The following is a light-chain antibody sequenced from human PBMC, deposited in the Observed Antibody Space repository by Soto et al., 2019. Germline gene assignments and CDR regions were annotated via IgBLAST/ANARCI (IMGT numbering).Light chain of an antibody. CDR3: QNYDSAPWT. J-gene: IGKJ1*01. CDR2: AAS. Sequence: DIQMTQSPSSLSASVGDRVTITCRASRDITDYLAWYQQKPGQVPKLLISAASTLQSGVPSRFTASGSGTDFPLTVTGLQPEDFATYYCQNYDSAPWTFGQGTKVEF. V-gene: IGKV1-27*01. CDR1: RDITDY.